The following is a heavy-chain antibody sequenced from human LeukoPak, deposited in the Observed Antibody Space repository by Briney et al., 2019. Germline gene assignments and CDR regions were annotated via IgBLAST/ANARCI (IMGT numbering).Heavy chain of an antibody. CDR2: IYYSGST. J-gene: IGHJ5*02. D-gene: IGHD1-26*01. Sequence: AETLSLTCTVSGGSISSYYGSWIRQPPGKGLEWLGYIYYSGSTNYNPSLKSRVTISVDTSKTQFSLKLSSVTAADTAVYYCAAIVRPYNWFDPWGQGTLVTVSS. V-gene: IGHV4-59*01. CDR3: AAIVRPYNWFDP. CDR1: GGSISSYY.